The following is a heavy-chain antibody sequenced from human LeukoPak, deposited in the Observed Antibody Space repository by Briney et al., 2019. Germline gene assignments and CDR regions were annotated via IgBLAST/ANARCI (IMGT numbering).Heavy chain of an antibody. CDR2: IKPDGSTT. Sequence: GGSLRLSCAGSGFTFSSYWMHWARHVPGKGLVWVSSIKPDGSTTNYADSVKGRLTISRDNAGNTLFLHANSLRSEDTAVYYCARGGPTTWFWGQGTLVTISS. D-gene: IGHD2/OR15-2a*01. J-gene: IGHJ4*02. CDR1: GFTFSSYW. V-gene: IGHV3-74*01. CDR3: ARGGPTTWF.